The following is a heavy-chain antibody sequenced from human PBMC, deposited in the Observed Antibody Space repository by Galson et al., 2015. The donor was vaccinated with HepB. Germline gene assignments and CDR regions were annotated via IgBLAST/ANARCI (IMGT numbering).Heavy chain of an antibody. CDR3: ARVFGDFWGGVFDQ. V-gene: IGHV4-30-2*01. D-gene: IGHD3-3*01. J-gene: IGHJ4*02. Sequence: LTCTVSEASISGGPYSWSWIRQPPGKGLEWIGYIEHTGNTYYKSSLKSRVTISIGRSKNQFSLKLASMTAADTAVYYCARVFGDFWGGVFDQWGQGTLVLVSS. CDR2: IEHTGNT. CDR1: EASISGGPYS.